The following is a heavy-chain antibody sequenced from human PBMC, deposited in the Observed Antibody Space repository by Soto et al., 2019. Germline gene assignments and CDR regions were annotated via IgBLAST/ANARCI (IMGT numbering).Heavy chain of an antibody. V-gene: IGHV5-51*01. CDR3: VSPDSSGYYPY. J-gene: IGHJ4*02. D-gene: IGHD3-22*01. CDR2: IYPDNSDT. CDR1: GYTFTSSW. Sequence: RKISCKGSGYTFTSSWIGWVRQMPGKGLEWMGIIYPDNSDTRYSPSFQGQVTISVDKSIRTAYLQWRSLKASDTAMYYCVSPDSSGYYPYWGQGTLVTVSS.